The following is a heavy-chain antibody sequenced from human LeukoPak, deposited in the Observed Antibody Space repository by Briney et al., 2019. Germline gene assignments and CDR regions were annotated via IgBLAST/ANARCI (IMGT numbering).Heavy chain of an antibody. J-gene: IGHJ6*04. CDR3: ARIPGTSYYYYGMDV. CDR2: ISSSGSTI. V-gene: IGHV3-48*03. D-gene: IGHD6-13*01. CDR1: GFTFSSYE. Sequence: PGGSLRLSCAASGFTFSSYEMNWVRQAPGKGLEGVSYISSSGSTIYYADSVKGRFTISRDNAKNSLYLQMNSLRAEDTAVYYCARIPGTSYYYYGMDVWGKGTTVTVSS.